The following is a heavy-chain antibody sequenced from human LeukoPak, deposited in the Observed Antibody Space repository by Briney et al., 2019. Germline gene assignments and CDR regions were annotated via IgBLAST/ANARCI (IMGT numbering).Heavy chain of an antibody. Sequence: SETLSLTCAVYGESLNSYYWSWIRQPPGKGLEWIGEIYESGSTEYNPSLKSRVTISMAPSKQQFSPSLTSVTAADTAVYYCARGAWATRLGSWGLGTPVIVSS. V-gene: IGHV4-34*01. CDR3: ARGAWATRLGS. CDR1: GESLNSYY. D-gene: IGHD2-15*01. CDR2: IYESGST. J-gene: IGHJ4*02.